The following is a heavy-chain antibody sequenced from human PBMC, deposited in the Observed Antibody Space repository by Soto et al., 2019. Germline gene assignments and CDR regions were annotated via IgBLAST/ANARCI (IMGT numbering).Heavy chain of an antibody. CDR3: ARDRYCSSTSCYDDGMDV. D-gene: IGHD2-2*01. V-gene: IGHV3-7*03. J-gene: IGHJ6*02. CDR1: GFTFSSYW. CDR2: IKQDGSEK. Sequence: EVQLVESGGGLVQPGGSLRLSCAASGFTFSSYWMSWVRQAPGKGLEWVANIKQDGSEKYYVDSVKGRFTISRDNAKNSLYLQMNSLRAEDTAVYYWARDRYCSSTSCYDDGMDVWGQGTTVTVSS.